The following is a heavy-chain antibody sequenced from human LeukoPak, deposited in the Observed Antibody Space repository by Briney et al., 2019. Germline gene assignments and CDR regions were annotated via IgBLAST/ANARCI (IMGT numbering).Heavy chain of an antibody. CDR1: GGTFSSEP. CDR3: ARESEMATFTDD. J-gene: IGHJ4*02. V-gene: IGHV1-69*04. Sequence: RVASVKVSCKASGGTFSSEPISWVRQAPGQGLEWMGRLIPILGVPNYAQKFQGRVTISADRSTSTAYMELSSLETGDTAIYYCARESEMATFTDDWVQGTLVTVSS. CDR2: LIPILGVP. D-gene: IGHD5-24*01.